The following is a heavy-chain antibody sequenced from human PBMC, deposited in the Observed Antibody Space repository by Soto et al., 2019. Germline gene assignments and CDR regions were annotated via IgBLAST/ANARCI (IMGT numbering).Heavy chain of an antibody. D-gene: IGHD2-15*01. CDR1: GYTFTSYD. CDR2: MNPNSGNT. Sequence: QVQLVQSGAEVKKPGASVKVSCKASGYTFTSYDINWVRQATGQGLEWMGWMNPNSGNTGYAQKFQGRVTMTRNTSISTAYMELSSLRSEDTAVYYCARVACSGGSCCFDYWGQGNLVTVSS. CDR3: ARVACSGGSCCFDY. J-gene: IGHJ4*02. V-gene: IGHV1-8*01.